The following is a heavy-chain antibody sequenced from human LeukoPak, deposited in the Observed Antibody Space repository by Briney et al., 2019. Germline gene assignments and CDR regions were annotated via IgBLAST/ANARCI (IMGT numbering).Heavy chain of an antibody. J-gene: IGHJ4*02. CDR3: ARDRRFYYDSSGYSWWSFDY. CDR2: INPNSGGT. D-gene: IGHD3-22*01. V-gene: IGHV1-2*02. Sequence: ASVKVSCKASGYTFTGYYMHWVRQAPGQGLEWMGWINPNSGGTNYAQKFQGRVTMTRDTSISTAYMELSRLRSDDTAVYYCARDRRFYYDSSGYSWWSFDYWGQGTLVTVSS. CDR1: GYTFTGYY.